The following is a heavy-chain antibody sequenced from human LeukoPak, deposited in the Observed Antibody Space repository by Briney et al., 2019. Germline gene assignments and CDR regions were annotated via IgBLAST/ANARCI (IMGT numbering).Heavy chain of an antibody. Sequence: ASVKVSCKASGYTFTGDYIHWVRQAPGQGLECMGLINPNIGGTNYAQKFQGRVTMTRETSISTAYMELSRLRSDDTAVYYCARGGSGSYFSWLDPWGQGTLVTVSS. V-gene: IGHV1-2*02. CDR1: GYTFTGDY. D-gene: IGHD3-10*01. J-gene: IGHJ5*02. CDR2: INPNIGGT. CDR3: ARGGSGSYFSWLDP.